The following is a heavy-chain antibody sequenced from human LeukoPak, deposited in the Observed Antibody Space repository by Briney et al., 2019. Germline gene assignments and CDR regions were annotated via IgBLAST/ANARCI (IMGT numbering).Heavy chain of an antibody. J-gene: IGHJ4*02. Sequence: PSETLSLTCTVSGGSISSYYWSWIRQPPGKGLEWIGYIYYSGSTNYNPSLKSRVTISVDTSKNQFSLKLSSVTAADTAVYYCARKWLPYYFDYWGQGTLVTVSS. CDR3: ARKWLPYYFDY. CDR2: IYYSGST. D-gene: IGHD2-8*01. CDR1: GGSISSYY. V-gene: IGHV4-59*08.